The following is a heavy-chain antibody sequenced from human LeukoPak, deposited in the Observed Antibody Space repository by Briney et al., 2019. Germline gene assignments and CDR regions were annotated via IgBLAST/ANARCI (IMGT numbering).Heavy chain of an antibody. CDR1: GGSFSGYY. V-gene: IGHV4-34*01. Sequence: PSETLSLTCAVYGGSFSGYYCSWIRQPPGKGLEWIGEINHSGSTNYNPSLKSRVTISVDTSKNQFSLKLSSVTAADTAVYYCARPRYGQRTGYDSLNPNYYYYGMDVWGQGTTVTVSS. J-gene: IGHJ6*02. CDR3: ARPRYGQRTGYDSLNPNYYYYGMDV. D-gene: IGHD3-22*01. CDR2: INHSGST.